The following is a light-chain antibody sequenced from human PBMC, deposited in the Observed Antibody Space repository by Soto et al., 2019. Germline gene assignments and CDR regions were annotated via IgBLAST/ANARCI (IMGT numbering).Light chain of an antibody. J-gene: IGLJ3*02. V-gene: IGLV2-14*01. CDR2: EVS. CDR1: SSDIGGYKY. Sequence: QSVLTQPASVSGSPGQSITISCTGTSSDIGGYKYVSWYQQHPGKAPKLAIFEVSNRPSGVSDRFSGSNSGNTASLTISGLQAEDEADYYCTSYSRYSVLVFGGGTKVTVL. CDR3: TSYSRYSVLV.